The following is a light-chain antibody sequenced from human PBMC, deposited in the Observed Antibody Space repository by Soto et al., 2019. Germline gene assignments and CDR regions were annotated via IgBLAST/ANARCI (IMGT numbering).Light chain of an antibody. V-gene: IGLV1-40*01. J-gene: IGLJ1*01. CDR2: GNS. Sequence: SALTQPPSVSGAPGQRVTISCTGSSSKIGAGYDVHWYQQLPGTAPKLLIYGNSNRPSGVPDQFSGSKSGTSASLAIIGFLAEDEADYYCQSYDSSLSGYVFGTGTKVTVL. CDR1: SSKIGAGYD. CDR3: QSYDSSLSGYV.